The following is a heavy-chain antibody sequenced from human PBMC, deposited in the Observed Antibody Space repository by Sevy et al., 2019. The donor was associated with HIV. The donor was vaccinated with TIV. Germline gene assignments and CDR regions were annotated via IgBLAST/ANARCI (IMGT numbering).Heavy chain of an antibody. V-gene: IGHV4-34*01. CDR3: ARGGIVGPLYYFDY. D-gene: IGHD1-26*01. J-gene: IGHJ4*02. CDR2: INHSGST. Sequence: SETLSLTCAVYGGSFSGYYWSWIRQPPEKGLEWIGEINHSGSTNYNPSLKSRVTISVDTSKNQFSLKLSSVTAADTAVYYCARGGIVGPLYYFDYWGQGTLVTVSS. CDR1: GGSFSGYY.